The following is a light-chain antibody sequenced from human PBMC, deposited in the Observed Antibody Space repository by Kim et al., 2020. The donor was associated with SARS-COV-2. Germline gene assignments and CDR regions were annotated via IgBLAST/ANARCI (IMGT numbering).Light chain of an antibody. CDR1: SLRTYY. V-gene: IGLV3-19*01. CDR2: GKN. CDR3: NSRDSSGNLYV. J-gene: IGLJ1*01. Sequence: SSELTQDPAVSVALGHTVSFTCQGDSLRTYYAGWYQQKPGQAPVLVIYGKNNRPSGIPDRFSGSSSGDTASLTITGAQAEDEADYYCNSRDSSGNLYVFGTGTKVTVL.